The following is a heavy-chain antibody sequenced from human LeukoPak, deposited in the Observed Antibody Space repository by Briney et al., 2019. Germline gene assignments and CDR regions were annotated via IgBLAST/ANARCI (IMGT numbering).Heavy chain of an antibody. CDR1: GFTVRSKY. Sequence: GGSLRLSCAASGFTVRSKYMNWVRQAPGKGLEWVSVIYSDGTTYYADSVKGRFTISRDNSQSTLYLQMNSLRAEDTAVYYCARLGSYYDMDVWGQGTTVTVSS. V-gene: IGHV3-53*01. J-gene: IGHJ6*02. D-gene: IGHD3-10*01. CDR3: ARLGSYYDMDV. CDR2: IYSDGTT.